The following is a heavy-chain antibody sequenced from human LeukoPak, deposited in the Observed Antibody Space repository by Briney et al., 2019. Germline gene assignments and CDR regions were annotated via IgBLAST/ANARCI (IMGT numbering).Heavy chain of an antibody. V-gene: IGHV3-33*01. Sequence: GGSLRLSCAASGFTFSSYGMHWVRQAPGKGLEWVAVIWYDGSNKYYADSVRGRFTISRGNSKNTLFLQMNSLRAEDTAVYYCARDSSYYYGMDVWGQGTTVTVSS. CDR3: ARDSSYYYGMDV. CDR1: GFTFSSYG. J-gene: IGHJ6*02. CDR2: IWYDGSNK. D-gene: IGHD6-6*01.